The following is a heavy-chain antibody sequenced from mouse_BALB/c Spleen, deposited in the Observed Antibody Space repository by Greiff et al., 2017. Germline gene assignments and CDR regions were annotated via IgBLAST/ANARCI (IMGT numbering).Heavy chain of an antibody. CDR3: ARERGYYYAMDY. J-gene: IGHJ4*01. V-gene: IGHV7-3*02. Sequence: EVQVVESGGGLVQPGGSLRLSCATSGFTFTDYYMSWVRQPPGKALEWLGFIRNKANGYTTEYSASVKGRFTISRDNSQSILYLQMNTLRAEDSATYYCARERGYYYAMDYWGQGTSVTVSS. CDR2: IRNKANGYTT. D-gene: IGHD2-14*01. CDR1: GFTFTDYY.